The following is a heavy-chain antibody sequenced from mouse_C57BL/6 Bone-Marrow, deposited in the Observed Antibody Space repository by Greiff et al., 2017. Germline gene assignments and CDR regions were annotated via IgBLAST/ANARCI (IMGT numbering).Heavy chain of an antibody. CDR1: GYTFTSYW. D-gene: IGHD2-5*01. CDR2: IYPGSGGT. J-gene: IGHJ1*03. Sequence: QVQLQQSGAELVKPGASVKMSCKASGYTFTSYWITWVKQRPGQGLEWIGDIYPGSGGTNYNEKFKSKATLTVDTSSSTAYMQLSSLTSEDSAVYYCARPYYSNYWYFDVWGTGTTVTVSA. CDR3: ARPYYSNYWYFDV. V-gene: IGHV1-55*01.